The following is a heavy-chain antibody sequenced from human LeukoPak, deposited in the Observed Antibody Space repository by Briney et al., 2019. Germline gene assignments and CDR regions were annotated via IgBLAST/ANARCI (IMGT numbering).Heavy chain of an antibody. Sequence: GGSLRLSCAASGFTFSSYSMNWVRQAPGKGLEWVSSISSSSSYIYYADSVKGRFTISRDNAKTSLYLQMNSLRAEDTAVYYCARDPVGAIDYWGQGTLVTVSS. CDR1: GFTFSSYS. CDR3: ARDPVGAIDY. J-gene: IGHJ4*02. D-gene: IGHD1-26*01. CDR2: ISSSSSYI. V-gene: IGHV3-21*01.